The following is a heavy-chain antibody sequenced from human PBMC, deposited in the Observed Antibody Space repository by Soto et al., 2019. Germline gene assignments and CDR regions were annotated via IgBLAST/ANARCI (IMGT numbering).Heavy chain of an antibody. CDR2: FDPEDGET. CDR1: GYTLTELS. J-gene: IGHJ3*02. CDR3: ATPIFGVVRSAFDI. D-gene: IGHD3-3*01. Sequence: ASVKVSCKVSGYTLTELSMHWVRQAPGKGLERMGGFDPEDGETIYAQKFQGRVTMTEDTSTDTAYMELSSLRSEDTAVYYGATPIFGVVRSAFDIWGQGTMVTVSS. V-gene: IGHV1-24*01.